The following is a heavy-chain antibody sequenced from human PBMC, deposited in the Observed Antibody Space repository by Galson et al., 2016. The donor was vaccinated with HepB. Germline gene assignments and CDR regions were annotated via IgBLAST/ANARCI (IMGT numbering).Heavy chain of an antibody. CDR3: ARDQDGDIQQRPLGY. CDR2: TFHSGNT. J-gene: IGHJ4*02. V-gene: IGHV4-4*02. Sequence: ETLSLTCAVSGDSISSSTWWRWVRQPPGKGLEWLGETFHSGNTNYNPSLKSRLTISVDKPKNQFSLKLSFVTAADTAVYYCARDQDGDIQQRPLGYWGQGTLVTVSS. CDR1: GDSISSSTW.